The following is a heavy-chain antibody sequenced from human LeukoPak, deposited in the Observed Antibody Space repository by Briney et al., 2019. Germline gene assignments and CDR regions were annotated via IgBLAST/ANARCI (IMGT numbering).Heavy chain of an antibody. CDR1: GFTFSSYA. V-gene: IGHV3-30*04. Sequence: PGRSLRLSCAASGFTFSSYAMHWVRQAPGKGLEWVAVISYDGSNKYYADSVKGRFTISRDNSKNTLYLQMNSLRAEDTAVYYCARGPSSGSYRPHSCFDYWGQGTLVTVSS. J-gene: IGHJ4*02. CDR2: ISYDGSNK. CDR3: ARGPSSGSYRPHSCFDY. D-gene: IGHD1-26*01.